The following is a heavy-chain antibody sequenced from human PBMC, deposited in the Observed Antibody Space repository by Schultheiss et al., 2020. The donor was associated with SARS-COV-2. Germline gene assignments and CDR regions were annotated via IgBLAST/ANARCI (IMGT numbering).Heavy chain of an antibody. CDR2: IYYSGST. CDR3: ARGDSSWGFDY. CDR1: GGSISSYY. V-gene: IGHV4-39*01. D-gene: IGHD3-22*01. J-gene: IGHJ4*02. Sequence: SETLSLTCTVSGGSISSYYWGWIRQPPGKGLEWIGSIYYSGSTYYNPSLKSRVTISVDTSKNQFSLKLSSVTAADTAVYYCARGDSSWGFDYWGQGTLVTVSS.